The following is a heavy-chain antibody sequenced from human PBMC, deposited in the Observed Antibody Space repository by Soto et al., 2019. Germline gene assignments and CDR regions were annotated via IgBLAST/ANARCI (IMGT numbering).Heavy chain of an antibody. V-gene: IGHV4-31*02. CDR3: AKYGSFAFDI. CDR2: IYYSGST. D-gene: IGHD3-10*01. Sequence: SETLSLTCTVSGGSISNGDYYWSWIRQHPGKGLEWIGYIYYSGSTYYTPSLESRVTMSVDTSKNQFSLKLSSVTAADTAAYYCAKYGSFAFDIWGQGTMVTVSS. CDR1: GGSISNGDYY. J-gene: IGHJ3*02.